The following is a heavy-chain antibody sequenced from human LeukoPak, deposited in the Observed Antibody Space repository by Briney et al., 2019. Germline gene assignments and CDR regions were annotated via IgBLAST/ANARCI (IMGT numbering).Heavy chain of an antibody. J-gene: IGHJ5*02. D-gene: IGHD3-22*01. V-gene: IGHV3-7*01. CDR2: IKQDGSAK. CDR3: AQECVDSTGYYYVPNWFDP. Sequence: PGGSLRLSCVASGFTSSSYWMSWVRQAPGKGLEWVANIKQDGSAKYYVDSVKGRFTISRDNAKNSLYLHMNSLRADDTAVYYCAQECVDSTGYYYVPNWFDPWGQGTLVTVSS. CDR1: GFTSSSYW.